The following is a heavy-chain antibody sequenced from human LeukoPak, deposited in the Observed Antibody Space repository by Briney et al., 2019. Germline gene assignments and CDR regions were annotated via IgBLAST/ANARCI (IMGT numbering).Heavy chain of an antibody. V-gene: IGHV4-39*07. Sequence: SETLSLTCTVSGGSISSSSYYWGWIRQPPGKGLEWIGRIYYSGSTYYNPSLKSRVTISVDTSKNQFSLKLSAVTAADTAVYYCARDQSPMITFGGVIVTSFDYWGQGTLVTVSS. CDR3: ARDQSPMITFGGVIVTSFDY. CDR1: GGSISSSSYY. J-gene: IGHJ4*02. CDR2: IYYSGST. D-gene: IGHD3-16*02.